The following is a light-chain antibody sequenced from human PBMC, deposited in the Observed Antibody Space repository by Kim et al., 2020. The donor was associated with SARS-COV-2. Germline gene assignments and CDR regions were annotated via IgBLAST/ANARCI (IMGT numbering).Light chain of an antibody. CDR1: ESITTY. Sequence: ASVGDIVTITCRASESITTYLNWYQKKPGKAPKLLIYGASTLQGGVPSRFSGSGYGTDFSLTISSLQPEDFGTYYCQESYDTPLTFGGGTKLEI. J-gene: IGKJ4*01. CDR3: QESYDTPLT. V-gene: IGKV1-39*01. CDR2: GAS.